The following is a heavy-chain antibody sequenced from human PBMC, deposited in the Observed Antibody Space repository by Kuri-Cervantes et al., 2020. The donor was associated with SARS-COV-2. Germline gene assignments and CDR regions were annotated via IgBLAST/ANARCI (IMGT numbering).Heavy chain of an antibody. CDR3: ARVPIAAPEY. Sequence: GSLRLSCAVSGYSSSVGYYWAWIRQSPGKGLEWIGTMYDSGSPYYNPSLESRVTISDISPDTSKKHFSLRLNSVTAADTAVYYCARVPIAAPEYWGQGTLVTVSS. CDR2: MYDSGSP. J-gene: IGHJ4*02. CDR1: GYSSSVGYY. D-gene: IGHD6-13*01. V-gene: IGHV4-38-2*01.